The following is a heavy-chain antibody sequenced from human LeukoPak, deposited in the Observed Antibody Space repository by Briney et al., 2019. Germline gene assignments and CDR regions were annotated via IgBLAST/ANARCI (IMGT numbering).Heavy chain of an antibody. V-gene: IGHV3-21*01. CDR2: ISSSSSYI. D-gene: IGHD3-10*01. J-gene: IGHJ4*02. CDR1: GFTFSSYS. CDR3: ARYYYGSGSYPDY. Sequence: GGSLRLSCAASGFTFSSYSMNWVRQAPGKGLEWVSSISSSSSYIYYADSVKGRFTISRDNAKNSLYLQMSSLRAEDTAVYYCARYYYGSGSYPDYWGQGTLVTVSP.